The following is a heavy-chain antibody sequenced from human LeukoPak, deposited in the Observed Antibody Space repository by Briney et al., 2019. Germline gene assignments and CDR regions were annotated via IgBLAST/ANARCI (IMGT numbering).Heavy chain of an antibody. V-gene: IGHV3-49*04. CDR1: GFTFGDYA. Sequence: GGSLRLSCTASGFTFGDYAMSWVRQAPGKGLEWVGFIRSKAYGGTTEYAASVKGRFTISRDDSKSIAYLQMNSRKTEDTAVYYCTRDDYYYDSSGFGSWAWGQGTMVTVSS. CDR2: IRSKAYGGTT. CDR3: TRDDYYYDSSGFGSWA. J-gene: IGHJ3*01. D-gene: IGHD3-22*01.